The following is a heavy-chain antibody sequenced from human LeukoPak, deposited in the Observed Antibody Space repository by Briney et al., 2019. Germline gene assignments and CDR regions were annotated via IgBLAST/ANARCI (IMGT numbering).Heavy chain of an antibody. V-gene: IGHV4-59*01. D-gene: IGHD3-10*01. CDR1: GGSISSYY. CDR2: IYYSGST. Sequence: SETLSLTCTVSGGSISSYYWSWIRQPPGKGLEWIGYIYYSGSTNYNPSLKSRVTISVDTSKNQFSLKLSSVTAADTAVYYCAGYGSGSYYNGPPFDYWGQGTLVTVSS. CDR3: AGYGSGSYYNGPPFDY. J-gene: IGHJ4*02.